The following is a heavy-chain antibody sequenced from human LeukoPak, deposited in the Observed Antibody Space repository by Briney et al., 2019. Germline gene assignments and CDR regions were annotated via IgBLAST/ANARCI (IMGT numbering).Heavy chain of an antibody. D-gene: IGHD3-10*01. CDR1: GFTFSSYG. CDR3: AKDRQYHGSGSLFDY. CDR2: ISFDGSNK. Sequence: GGPLRLSCAASGFTFSSYGMYWVRQAPGKGLERGAVISFDGSNKYYADSVKGRFTISRDNSKNTLYLQVNSLRAEDTAVYYCAKDRQYHGSGSLFDYWGQGTLVTVSS. J-gene: IGHJ4*02. V-gene: IGHV3-30*18.